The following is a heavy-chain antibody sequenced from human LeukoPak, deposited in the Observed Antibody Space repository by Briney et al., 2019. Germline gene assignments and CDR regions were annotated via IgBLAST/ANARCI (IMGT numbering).Heavy chain of an antibody. CDR3: AKARILEYYYGSGSYYFNDY. J-gene: IGHJ4*02. CDR2: ISGSGGST. D-gene: IGHD3-10*01. CDR1: GFTLITYW. V-gene: IGHV3-23*01. Sequence: PGGSLRLSCAASGFTLITYWMTWVRQAPGKGLEWVSAISGSGGSTYYADSVKGRFTISRDNSKNTLYLQMNSLRAEDTAVYYCAKARILEYYYGSGSYYFNDYWGQGTLVTVSS.